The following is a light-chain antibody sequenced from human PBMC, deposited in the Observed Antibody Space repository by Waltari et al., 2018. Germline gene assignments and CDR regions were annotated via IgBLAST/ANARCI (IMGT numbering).Light chain of an antibody. V-gene: IGLV8-61*01. CDR1: SGSISSTSY. J-gene: IGLJ3*02. CDR2: KLN. Sequence: QTVVTQEPSLSVSPGGTVTLTCALSSGSISSTSYVSWYQQTPGQAPLTLVYKLNSRSSGVPDRFSGSVLGIKAALTITGAQADDEYDYYCLFYMGSGIWVFGGGTKLTVL. CDR3: LFYMGSGIWV.